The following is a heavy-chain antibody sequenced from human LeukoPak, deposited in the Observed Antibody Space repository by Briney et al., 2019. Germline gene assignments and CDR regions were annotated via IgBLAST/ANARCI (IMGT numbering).Heavy chain of an antibody. Sequence: GGSLRLSCAASGFTFSNYAMSWVRQAPGKGLEWVSAISGRGGSTYYADSVKGRFTISRDNSKNTLYLQMNSLRAEDTAVYYCANTTNYCSSTSCSYHYYYGMDVWGQGTTVTVSS. D-gene: IGHD2-2*01. CDR3: ANTTNYCSSTSCSYHYYYGMDV. V-gene: IGHV3-23*01. CDR2: ISGRGGST. J-gene: IGHJ6*02. CDR1: GFTFSNYA.